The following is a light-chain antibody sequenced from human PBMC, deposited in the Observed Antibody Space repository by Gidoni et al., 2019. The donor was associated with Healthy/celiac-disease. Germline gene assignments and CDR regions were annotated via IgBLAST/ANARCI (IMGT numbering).Light chain of an antibody. V-gene: IGLV3-27*01. CDR2: KDS. Sequence: SYELTQPSSVSVSPGQTARITCSGDVLAKKYARWFQQKPGQAPVLVIYKDSERPSGIPERFSGSSSGTTATLTISGAQVEDEADYYCYSAADNRGVFGGGTKLTVL. J-gene: IGLJ3*02. CDR3: YSAADNRGV. CDR1: VLAKKY.